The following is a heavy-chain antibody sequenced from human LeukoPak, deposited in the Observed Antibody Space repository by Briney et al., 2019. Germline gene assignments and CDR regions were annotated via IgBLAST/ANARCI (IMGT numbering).Heavy chain of an antibody. CDR2: IYYSGST. Sequence: PSQTLSLTCTVSGGSISSGGYSWSWICQHPGKGLEWIGYIYYSGSTNYNPSLKSRVTISVDTSKNQFSLKLSSVTAADTAVYYCARADCSGGSCYSFDAFDIWGQGTMVTVSS. D-gene: IGHD2-15*01. CDR1: GGSISSGGYS. V-gene: IGHV4-61*08. J-gene: IGHJ3*02. CDR3: ARADCSGGSCYSFDAFDI.